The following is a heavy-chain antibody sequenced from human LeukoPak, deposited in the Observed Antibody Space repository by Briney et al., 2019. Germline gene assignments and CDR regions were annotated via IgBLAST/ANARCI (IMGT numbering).Heavy chain of an antibody. D-gene: IGHD3-22*01. CDR3: ATGDSSGYYFNY. CDR1: GYTFTGYY. V-gene: IGHV1-2*02. Sequence: ASVKVSCKASGYTFTGYYMHWVRQAPGQGLEWMGWINPNSGGTNYAQKFQGRVTMTRDTFISTAYMELSRLRSDDTAVYYCATGDSSGYYFNYWGQGTLVTVSS. J-gene: IGHJ4*02. CDR2: INPNSGGT.